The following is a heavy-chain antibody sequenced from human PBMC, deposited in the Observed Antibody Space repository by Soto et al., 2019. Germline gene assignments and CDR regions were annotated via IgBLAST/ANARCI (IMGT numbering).Heavy chain of an antibody. CDR2: IKPDGSAT. J-gene: IGHJ4*02. CDR3: ARAGYCGPGCYYYFDY. V-gene: IGHV3-7*01. Sequence: ESGGGLVLPGGSLRLSCAVSGFTFGSYWMNWVRLIPGKGLEWVAYIKPDGSATYYVASVKGRFTIFRDNAKNSQYLQMNSLGVEYTSVYYCARAGYCGPGCYYYFDYWGQGPLVTVSS. CDR1: GFTFGSYW. D-gene: IGHD2-21*02.